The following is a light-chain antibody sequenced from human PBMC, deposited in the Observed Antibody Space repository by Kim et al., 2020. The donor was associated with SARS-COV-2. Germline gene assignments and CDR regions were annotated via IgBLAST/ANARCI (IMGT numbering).Light chain of an antibody. CDR1: SSDVGGYNF. CDR2: DVS. V-gene: IGLV2-14*03. Sequence: QSALTQPASVSGSPGQSITISCTGTSSDVGGYNFVSWYQQHPGKAPKLMIYDVSNRPSGVSNRFSCSKSDNTASLTISGLQAEDEADYYCCSYTSSGTVVFGGGTQLTVL. CDR3: CSYTSSGTVV. J-gene: IGLJ3*02.